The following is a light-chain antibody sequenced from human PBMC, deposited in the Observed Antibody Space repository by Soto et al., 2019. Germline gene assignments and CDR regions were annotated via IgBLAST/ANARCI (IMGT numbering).Light chain of an antibody. Sequence: EIVMTQSPATLSVSPGERATLSCRASQSVSSNLAWYQQKPGQAPRLLIYGASTRATGIPARFSGSGSGTEFTLTISSLQSEDFALYYCQQFRNRPWTFGQGTKVDIK. J-gene: IGKJ1*01. CDR2: GAS. V-gene: IGKV3-15*01. CDR1: QSVSSN. CDR3: QQFRNRPWT.